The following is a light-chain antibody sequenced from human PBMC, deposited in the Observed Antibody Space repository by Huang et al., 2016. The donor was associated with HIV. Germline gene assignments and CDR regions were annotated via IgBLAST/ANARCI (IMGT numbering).Light chain of an antibody. CDR3: HQYNNWPPWT. CDR1: QSVSSN. Sequence: EIVMTQSPATLSVSPGERATLSCRASQSVSSNLAWYQQKPGHAPRLLLYGASTRATGIPARFSGSGSGTEFTLTISSLQSEDFAVYYCHQYNNWPPWTFGQWTKVEIK. CDR2: GAS. V-gene: IGKV3-15*01. J-gene: IGKJ1*01.